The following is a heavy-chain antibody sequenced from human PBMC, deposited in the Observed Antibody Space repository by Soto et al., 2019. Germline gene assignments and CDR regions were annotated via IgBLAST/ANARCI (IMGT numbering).Heavy chain of an antibody. CDR1: GFTFSSYA. V-gene: IGHV3-23*01. CDR2: ISGSGGST. D-gene: IGHD3-3*01. CDR3: AKDGPLSSYDPVGYFDY. Sequence: GGSLRLSCAASGFTFSSYAMSWVRQAPGKGLEWVSAISGSGGSTYYADSVKGRFTISRDNSKNTLYLQMNSLRAEDTAVYYCAKDGPLSSYDPVGYFDYWGQGTLVTVSS. J-gene: IGHJ4*02.